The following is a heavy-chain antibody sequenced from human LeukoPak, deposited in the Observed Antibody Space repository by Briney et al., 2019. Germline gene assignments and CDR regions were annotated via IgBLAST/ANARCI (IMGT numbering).Heavy chain of an antibody. CDR3: VRDHNQYYYGSGVSGGWFDP. CDR2: IYYSGST. CDR1: GGSISSSNW. D-gene: IGHD3-10*01. J-gene: IGHJ5*02. V-gene: IGHV4-4*02. Sequence: PSGTLSLTCAVSGGSISSSNWWSWVRQPPGKGLEWIGEIYYSGSTNYNPSLKSRVTISVDKSKNQFSLKLSSVTAADTAVYYCVRDHNQYYYGSGVSGGWFDPWGQGTLVTVSS.